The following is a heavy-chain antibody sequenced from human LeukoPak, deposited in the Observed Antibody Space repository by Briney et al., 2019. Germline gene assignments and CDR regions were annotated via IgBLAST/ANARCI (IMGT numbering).Heavy chain of an antibody. Sequence: PGGSLRLSRAASGFTFSSYSMNWVRQAPGKGLEWVSSISSSSSYIYYADSVKGRFTISGDNAKNSLYLQMNSLRAEDTAVYYCASGHYDSSGYPSGYDYWGQGTLVTVSS. CDR2: ISSSSSYI. D-gene: IGHD3-22*01. J-gene: IGHJ4*02. CDR1: GFTFSSYS. CDR3: ASGHYDSSGYPSGYDY. V-gene: IGHV3-21*01.